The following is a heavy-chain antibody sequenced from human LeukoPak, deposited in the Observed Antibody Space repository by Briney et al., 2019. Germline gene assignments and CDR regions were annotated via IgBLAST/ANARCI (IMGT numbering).Heavy chain of an antibody. Sequence: PGGSLRLSCSASGFTFSSYAMHWVRQAPGKGLEWVSSISSSSSYIYYADSVKGRFTISRDNAKNSLYLQMNSLRAEDTAVYYCSQLLDLDYWGQGTLVTVSS. J-gene: IGHJ4*02. V-gene: IGHV3-21*01. CDR2: ISSSSSYI. D-gene: IGHD2-2*01. CDR3: SQLLDLDY. CDR1: GFTFSSYA.